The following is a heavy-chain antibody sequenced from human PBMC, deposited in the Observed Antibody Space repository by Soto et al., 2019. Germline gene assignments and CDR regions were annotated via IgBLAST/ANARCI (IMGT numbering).Heavy chain of an antibody. Sequence: QVQLVQSGAEVKKPGASVKVSCKASGYTFTSYGISWVRQAPGQGLEWMGWISTYNGNTNYAQKLQGRITMTTDTSTGTAYMELVSVSSDDTSVYYCARDIVVVVAAASDSGYFQHWGQGTLVTVSS. V-gene: IGHV1-18*01. CDR3: ARDIVVVVAAASDSGYFQH. D-gene: IGHD2-15*01. CDR2: ISTYNGNT. CDR1: GYTFTSYG. J-gene: IGHJ1*01.